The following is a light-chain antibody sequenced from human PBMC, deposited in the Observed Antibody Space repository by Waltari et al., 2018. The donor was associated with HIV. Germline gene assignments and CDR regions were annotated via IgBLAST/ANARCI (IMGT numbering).Light chain of an antibody. CDR1: LLHSSGFNY. CDR3: MQALQTPLT. Sequence: LLHSSGFNYLGWYLQRPGQSRQLLVFLGEIRASGVPARFSGSGAGTDFTRKISRVEAEDVRVYCCMQALQTPLTFGGGTTVESK. CDR2: LGE. J-gene: IGKJ4*01. V-gene: IGKV2-28*01.